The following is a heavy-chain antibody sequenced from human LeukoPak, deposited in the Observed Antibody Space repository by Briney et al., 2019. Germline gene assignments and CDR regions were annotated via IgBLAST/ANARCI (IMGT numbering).Heavy chain of an antibody. CDR1: GFTFSDYA. J-gene: IGHJ4*02. CDR3: AKARIGYVED. V-gene: IGHV3-23*01. CDR2: ITTDGDTT. D-gene: IGHD2-15*01. Sequence: GGSLRLSCVASGFTFSDYAMSWIRQAPGKGLEWVSAITTDGDTTYYGDSVKGRFTISRDNSKDTLYLQMNSLRAEDTALYYCAKARIGYVEDWGQGTLVTVSP.